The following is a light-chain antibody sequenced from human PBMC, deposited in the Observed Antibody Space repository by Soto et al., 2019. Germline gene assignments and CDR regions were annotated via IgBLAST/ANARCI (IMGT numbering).Light chain of an antibody. Sequence: DIQLTQSPSTLSASVGDRVTIACRASQSVSIWLAWYQQKPGKAPNLLIFDASTVQGGVPSRFSGSRSGTDFNLTITSVQPDDFASYYCQQYNSYSPFTFGQGTKLE. V-gene: IGKV1-5*01. J-gene: IGKJ2*01. CDR2: DAS. CDR3: QQYNSYSPFT. CDR1: QSVSIW.